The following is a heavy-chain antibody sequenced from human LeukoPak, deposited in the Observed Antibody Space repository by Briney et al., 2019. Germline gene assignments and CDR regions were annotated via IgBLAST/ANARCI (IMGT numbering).Heavy chain of an antibody. D-gene: IGHD6-13*01. CDR2: IYTSGST. CDR1: GGSISSGGYY. CDR3: ARGPFTGIAAAGTGWFDP. V-gene: IGHV4-61*02. Sequence: SETLSLTCTVSGGSISSGGYYWSWIRQPAGKGLEWIGRIYTSGSTNYNPSLKSRVTISVDTSKNQFSLKLSSVTAADTAVYYCARGPFTGIAAAGTGWFDPWGQGTLVTVSS. J-gene: IGHJ5*02.